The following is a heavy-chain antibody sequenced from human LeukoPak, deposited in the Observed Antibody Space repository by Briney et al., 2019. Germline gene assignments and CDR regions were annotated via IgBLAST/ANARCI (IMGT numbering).Heavy chain of an antibody. Sequence: SETLSLTCAVSGGSISSSNWWSWVRQPPGKGLEWIGEIYHSGSTNYNPSLKSRVTISVDKSKNQFSLKLSSVTAADTAVYYCARGAALYWQWLVPVGGVNYMDVWGKGTTVTVSS. J-gene: IGHJ6*03. CDR1: GGSISSSNW. CDR2: IYHSGST. D-gene: IGHD6-19*01. V-gene: IGHV4-4*02. CDR3: ARGAALYWQWLVPVGGVNYMDV.